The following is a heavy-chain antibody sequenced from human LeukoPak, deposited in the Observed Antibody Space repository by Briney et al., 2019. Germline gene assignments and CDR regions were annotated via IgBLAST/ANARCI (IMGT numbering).Heavy chain of an antibody. V-gene: IGHV3-48*01. CDR1: GFTFSSYS. J-gene: IGHJ4*02. D-gene: IGHD3-3*01. Sequence: GGSLRLSCAASGFTFSSYSMNWVRQAPGKGLEWVSSISSSSSTIYYADSVKGRFTISRDNAKNSLYLQMNSLRAEDTAVYYCARVLLRTIFGVVIMGGVDYWGQGTLVTVSS. CDR3: ARVLLRTIFGVVIMGGVDY. CDR2: ISSSSSTI.